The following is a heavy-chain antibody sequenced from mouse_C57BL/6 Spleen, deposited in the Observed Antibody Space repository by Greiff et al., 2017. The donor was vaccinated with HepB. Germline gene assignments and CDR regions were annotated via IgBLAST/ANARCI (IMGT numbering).Heavy chain of an antibody. CDR1: GFNIKNTY. D-gene: IGHD1-1*01. CDR3: ARTLYYYGSSLYFDY. CDR2: IDPANGNT. J-gene: IGHJ2*01. V-gene: IGHV14-3*01. Sequence: EVQLQQSVAELVRPGASVKLSCTASGFNIKNTYMHWVKQRPEQGLEWIGRIDPANGNTKYATKFQGKATITADTYSNTAYLQLSSLTSEDTAIYYCARTLYYYGSSLYFDYWGQGTTLTVSS.